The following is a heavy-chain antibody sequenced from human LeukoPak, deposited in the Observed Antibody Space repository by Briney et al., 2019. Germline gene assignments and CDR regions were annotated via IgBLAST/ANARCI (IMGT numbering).Heavy chain of an antibody. D-gene: IGHD2-2*01. CDR2: INHSGST. CDR1: GGSFSGYF. V-gene: IGHV4-34*01. J-gene: IGHJ5*02. Sequence: SETLSLTCAVNGGSFSGYFWSWNRQPPGKGLEWIGEINHSGSTYYNASLKSRITISVDTSKRQFSLRMNSVTAADTAVYYCARAVVPAATGWFDPWGQGTLVTVSS. CDR3: ARAVVPAATGWFDP.